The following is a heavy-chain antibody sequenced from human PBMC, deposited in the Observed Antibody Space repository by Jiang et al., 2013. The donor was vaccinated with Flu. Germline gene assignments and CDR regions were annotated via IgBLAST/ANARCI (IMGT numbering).Heavy chain of an antibody. CDR2: IKQDGSXK. CDR3: ARDNDGIAAFDY. D-gene: IGHD6-13*01. CDR1: W. J-gene: IGHJ4*02. Sequence: WMSWVRQAPGKGLEWVANIKQDGSXKYYVDSVKGRFTISRDNAKNSLYLQMNSLRAEDTAVYYCARDNDGIAAFDYWGQGTLVTVSS. V-gene: IGHV3-7*03.